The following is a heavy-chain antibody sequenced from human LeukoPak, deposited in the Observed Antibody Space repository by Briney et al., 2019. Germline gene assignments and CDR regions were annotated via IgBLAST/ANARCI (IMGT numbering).Heavy chain of an antibody. CDR1: GGSISSSSYY. D-gene: IGHD2-2*01. J-gene: IGHJ6*02. CDR2: IYYSGST. Sequence: PSETLSLTCTVSGGSISSSSYYWGWIRQPPGKGLEWIGSIYYSGSTYYNPSLKSRVTISVDTSKNQFSLKLSSVTAADTPVYYCASLKTVPAATTYYYYGMDVWGQGTTVTVSS. V-gene: IGHV4-39*01. CDR3: ASLKTVPAATTYYYYGMDV.